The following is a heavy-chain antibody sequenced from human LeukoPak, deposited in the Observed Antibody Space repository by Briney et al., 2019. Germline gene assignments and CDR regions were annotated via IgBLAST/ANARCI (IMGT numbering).Heavy chain of an antibody. CDR1: GFTFSSYA. CDR2: IWYDGSNK. J-gene: IGHJ6*02. CDR3: AREIGTRYVPPNYYYYGMDV. D-gene: IGHD1-1*01. Sequence: GGSLRLSCAASGFTFSSYAMSWVRQAPGKGLEWVAVIWYDGSNKYYADSVKGRFTISRDNSKNTLYLQMNSLRAEDTAVYYCAREIGTRYVPPNYYYYGMDVWGQGTTVTVSS. V-gene: IGHV3-33*08.